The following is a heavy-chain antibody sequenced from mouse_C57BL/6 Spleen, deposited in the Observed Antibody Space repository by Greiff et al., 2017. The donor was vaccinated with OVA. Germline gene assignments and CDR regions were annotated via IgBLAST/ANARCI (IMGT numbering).Heavy chain of an antibody. CDR2: IRNKANGYTT. CDR1: GFTFTDYY. CDR3: ARYTTVVATRAMDY. V-gene: IGHV7-3*01. Sequence: EVKLVESGGGLVQPGGSLSLSCAASGFTFTDYYMSWVRQPPGKALEWLGFIRNKANGYTTEYSASVKGRFTISRDNSQSILYRQMNALRAEDSATYYCARYTTVVATRAMDYWGQGTSVTVSS. D-gene: IGHD1-1*01. J-gene: IGHJ4*01.